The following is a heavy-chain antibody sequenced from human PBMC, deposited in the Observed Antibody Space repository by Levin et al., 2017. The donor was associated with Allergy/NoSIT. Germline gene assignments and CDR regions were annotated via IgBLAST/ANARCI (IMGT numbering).Heavy chain of an antibody. D-gene: IGHD3-3*01. CDR3: AKEGCLTIYEVVIGDHCYFDT. J-gene: IGHJ4*02. Sequence: SGGSLRLSCAASRFTFSSYGMHWVRQAPGKGLEWVALISNDVSNKYYADSVKGRFTISRDNSKNTLYLQMNSLTAEDTAVYYCAKEGCLTIYEVVIGDHCYFDTWGQGTLVTVSS. V-gene: IGHV3-30*18. CDR2: ISNDVSNK. CDR1: RFTFSSYG.